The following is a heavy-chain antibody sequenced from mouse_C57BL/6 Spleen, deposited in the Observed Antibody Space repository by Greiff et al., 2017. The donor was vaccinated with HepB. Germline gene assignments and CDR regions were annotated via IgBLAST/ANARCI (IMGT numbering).Heavy chain of an antibody. CDR1: GYTFTDYN. CDR3: ARDLFTTVVYWYFDV. CDR2: INPNYGTT. Sequence: EVQLQQSGPELVKPGASVKIPCKASGYTFTDYNMDWVKQSNGKSLEWIGVINPNYGTTSYNQKFKGKATLTVDQSSSTAYMQLNSLTSEDSAVYYCARDLFTTVVYWYFDVWGTGTTVTVCS. V-gene: IGHV1-39*01. J-gene: IGHJ1*03. D-gene: IGHD1-1*01.